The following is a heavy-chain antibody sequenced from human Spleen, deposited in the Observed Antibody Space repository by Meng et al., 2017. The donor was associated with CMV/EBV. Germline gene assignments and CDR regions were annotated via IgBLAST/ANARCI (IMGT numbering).Heavy chain of an antibody. CDR1: GFTFSNAW. V-gene: IGHV3-23*01. Sequence: GESLKISCAASGFTFSNAWMSWVRQAPGKGLEWVAVISGPGDSTYYADSVKGRFTISRDNSKNTLYLQMNSLRVEDTGIYYCAQNTIVVIPLARSYGMDVWGQGTTVTVSS. D-gene: IGHD2-15*01. CDR3: AQNTIVVIPLARSYGMDV. CDR2: ISGPGDST. J-gene: IGHJ6*02.